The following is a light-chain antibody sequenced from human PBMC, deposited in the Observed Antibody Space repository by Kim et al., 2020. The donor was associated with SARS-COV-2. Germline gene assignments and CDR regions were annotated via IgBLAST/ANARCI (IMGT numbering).Light chain of an antibody. Sequence: VTCPCSGSSPNIGSNYVYWYQQLPGTAPKLLIYRNNQRPSGVPDRFSGSKSGTSASLAISGLRSEDEADYYCAAWDDSLSGPWVFGGGTQLTVL. CDR2: RNN. J-gene: IGLJ3*02. CDR3: AAWDDSLSGPWV. CDR1: SPNIGSNY. V-gene: IGLV1-47*01.